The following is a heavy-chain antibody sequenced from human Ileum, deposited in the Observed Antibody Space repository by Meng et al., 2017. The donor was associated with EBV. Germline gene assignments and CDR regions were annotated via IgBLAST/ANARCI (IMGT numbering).Heavy chain of an antibody. J-gene: IGHJ4*02. V-gene: IGHV4-59*08. CDR3: ARGGWSLDY. CDR2: IYYSGST. CDR1: GGSISSYY. Sequence: QAQLQEAGPGLVKPSQTLSLTCTVSGGSISSYYWSWIRPPPGKGLEWIGYIYYSGSTNYNPSLKSRVTISVDTSKNQFSLNLSSVTAADTAVYYCARGGWSLDYWGQGTLVTVSS. D-gene: IGHD2-15*01.